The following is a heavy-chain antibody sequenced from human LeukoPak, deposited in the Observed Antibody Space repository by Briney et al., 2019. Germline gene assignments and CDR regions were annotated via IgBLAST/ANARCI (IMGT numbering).Heavy chain of an antibody. J-gene: IGHJ6*03. D-gene: IGHD3-10*01. Sequence: GGSLRLSCAASGFTFDDYGMSWVRQAPGKGLEWVSGINWNGGSTGYADSVKGRFTISRDNAKNSLYLQMNSLRAEDTALYYCARGKYYYGSGSPYANYYYYMDVWGKGTTVTVSS. V-gene: IGHV3-20*04. CDR3: ARGKYYYGSGSPYANYYYYMDV. CDR1: GFTFDDYG. CDR2: INWNGGST.